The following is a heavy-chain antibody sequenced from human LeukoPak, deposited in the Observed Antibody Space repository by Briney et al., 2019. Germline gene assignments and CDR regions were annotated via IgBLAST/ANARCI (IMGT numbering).Heavy chain of an antibody. Sequence: GGSLRLSCAASGFTFSSYGMHWVRQAPGKGLEWVAVISYDGSNRYYADSVKGRFTISRDTSKNTLYLQMNSLRAEDTAVYYCARLKCSSTSCFYYYYMDVWGKGTTVTISS. CDR1: GFTFSSYG. J-gene: IGHJ6*03. CDR3: ARLKCSSTSCFYYYYMDV. CDR2: ISYDGSNR. V-gene: IGHV3-30*03. D-gene: IGHD2-2*01.